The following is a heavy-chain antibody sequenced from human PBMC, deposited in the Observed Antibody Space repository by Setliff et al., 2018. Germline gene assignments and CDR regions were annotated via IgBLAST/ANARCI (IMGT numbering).Heavy chain of an antibody. J-gene: IGHJ4*02. D-gene: IGHD3-3*02. CDR2: IIPASGTT. V-gene: IGHV1-69*05. CDR3: ARVLAADTYQDY. Sequence: SVKVSCKASGGTFSSYAISWVRQAPGQGLEWMGGIIPASGTTQFTDKFQGRITVTSDTSISTVYMELSGLRRDDTAIYFCARVLAADTYQDYWGQGTLVTVSS. CDR1: GGTFSSYA.